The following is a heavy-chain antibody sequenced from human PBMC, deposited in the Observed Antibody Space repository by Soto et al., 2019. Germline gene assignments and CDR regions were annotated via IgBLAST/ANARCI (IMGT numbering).Heavy chain of an antibody. D-gene: IGHD2-15*01. CDR1: GGSFNSYF. V-gene: IGHV4-34*01. Sequence: QVQLQQWGAGLLKPSETLSLTCAVYGGSFNSYFWNWVRQPPGKGLEWIGEVTPSGGSNYNPSLKSRVTISKDTAKTQFSLKVTSVTAADTAVYYCTTSGRRWPDAFDIWAQGAMVTVSP. J-gene: IGHJ3*02. CDR2: VTPSGGS. CDR3: TTSGRRWPDAFDI.